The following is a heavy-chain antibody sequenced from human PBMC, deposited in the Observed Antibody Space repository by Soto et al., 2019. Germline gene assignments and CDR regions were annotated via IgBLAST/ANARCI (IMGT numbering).Heavy chain of an antibody. D-gene: IGHD3-22*01. CDR3: ARSKGITMIVVVSRGAFDI. Sequence: PSETLSLTCTVFGGSVSSGDYYWSWIRQPPGKGLEWIGYIYYSGSTYYNPSLKSRVTISVDTSKNQFSLELSSVTAAGTAVYYCARSKGITMIVVVSRGAFDIWGQGTMVTVSS. CDR2: IYYSGST. V-gene: IGHV4-30-4*01. J-gene: IGHJ3*02. CDR1: GGSVSSGDYY.